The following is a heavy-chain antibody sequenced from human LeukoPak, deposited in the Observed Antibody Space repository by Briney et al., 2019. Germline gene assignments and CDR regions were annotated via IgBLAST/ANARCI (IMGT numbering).Heavy chain of an antibody. CDR2: IIPIFGTA. D-gene: IGHD3-3*01. CDR1: GGTFSSYA. Sequence: ASVKVSCKASGGTFSSYAISWVRQAPGQGLEWMGGIIPIFGTANYAQKFQGRVTITADESTNTAYMELSSLRSEDTAVYYCSSSFLSPVWLLYGFDYWGQGTLVTVSS. J-gene: IGHJ4*02. CDR3: SSSFLSPVWLLYGFDY. V-gene: IGHV1-69*13.